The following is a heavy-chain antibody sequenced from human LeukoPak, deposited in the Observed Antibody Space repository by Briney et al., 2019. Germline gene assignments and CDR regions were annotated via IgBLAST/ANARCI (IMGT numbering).Heavy chain of an antibody. CDR1: GYTFTSYY. CDR3: ARVVPPYNWFDP. D-gene: IGHD4/OR15-4a*01. CDR2: INPSGGST. Sequence: ASVKVCCKASGYTFTSYYMHWVRQAPGQGLEWMGIINPSGGSTSYAQKFQGRVTMTRDTSTSTVYMELSSLRSEDTAVYYCARVVPPYNWFDPWGQGTLVTVSS. J-gene: IGHJ5*02. V-gene: IGHV1-46*01.